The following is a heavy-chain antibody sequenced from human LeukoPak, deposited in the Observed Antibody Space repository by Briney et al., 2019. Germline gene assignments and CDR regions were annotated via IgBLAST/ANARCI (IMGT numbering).Heavy chain of an antibody. Sequence: SETLSLTCTVSGGSISSSTYYWAWIRQSPGNEPEWSGNFYSSGSTYYNPSLKSRVTISVDTSKNQFSLNLTSVTAADTAVYYCVRQFDYCGQGPLVTVSS. CDR3: VRQFDY. V-gene: IGHV4-39*01. CDR2: FYSSGST. CDR1: GGSISSSTYY. J-gene: IGHJ4*02.